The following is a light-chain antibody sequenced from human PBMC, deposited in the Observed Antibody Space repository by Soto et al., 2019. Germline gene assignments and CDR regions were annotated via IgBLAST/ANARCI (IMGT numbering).Light chain of an antibody. CDR1: QGISSS. V-gene: IGKV1-12*01. Sequence: DIQMTQSPSSVSASVGDRVTITCRASQGISSSLAWYQQKPGKAPNLLIYAASNLQSGVPSRFSGSVSGTDFSLTIRSLQPEDFATYYCQQANSFPLTFGGGTKVEVK. CDR2: AAS. J-gene: IGKJ4*01. CDR3: QQANSFPLT.